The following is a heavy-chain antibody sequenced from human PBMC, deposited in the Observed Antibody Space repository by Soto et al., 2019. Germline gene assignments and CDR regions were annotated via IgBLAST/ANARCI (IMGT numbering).Heavy chain of an antibody. D-gene: IGHD6-13*01. CDR2: IYPGDSDT. Sequence: GESLKISCKGSGYSFTNYGIGWVRQMPGKGLECMGIIYPGDSDTRYSPSFQGQVTISADKSISTAYLQWSSLKASDTAMYYCARHGIAAAGPYYYYGMDVWGQGTTVTVSS. V-gene: IGHV5-51*01. CDR3: ARHGIAAAGPYYYYGMDV. J-gene: IGHJ6*02. CDR1: GYSFTNYG.